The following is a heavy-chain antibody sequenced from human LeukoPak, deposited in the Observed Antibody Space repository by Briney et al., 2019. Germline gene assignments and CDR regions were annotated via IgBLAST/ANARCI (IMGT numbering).Heavy chain of an antibody. D-gene: IGHD2-2*01. J-gene: IGHJ4*02. CDR1: GGTFSIYA. CDR2: IIPIFGTA. CDR3: ARGDCSSTSCYPNQGYYFDY. Sequence: SVTVSCKASGGTFSIYAISWVRQAPGQGLEWMGGIIPIFGTANYAQKFQGRVTITTDESTSTAYMELSSLRSEDTAVYYCARGDCSSTSCYPNQGYYFDYWGQGTLVTVSS. V-gene: IGHV1-69*05.